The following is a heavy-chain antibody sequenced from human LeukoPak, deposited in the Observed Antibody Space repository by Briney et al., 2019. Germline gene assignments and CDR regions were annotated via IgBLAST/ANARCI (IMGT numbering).Heavy chain of an antibody. CDR1: VGSICGHY. V-gene: IGHV4-4*09. CDR2: IYSSGST. Sequence: PSETVSLTCTVSVGSICGHYWSWIRQPPGKGLEWIGYIYSSGSTTYNSSLKGRVTISVDTSKNQFSLKLSSVTAADTAVYYCARRAVAENYFDYWGQGTLVTVSS. CDR3: ARRAVAENYFDY. D-gene: IGHD6-19*01. J-gene: IGHJ4*02.